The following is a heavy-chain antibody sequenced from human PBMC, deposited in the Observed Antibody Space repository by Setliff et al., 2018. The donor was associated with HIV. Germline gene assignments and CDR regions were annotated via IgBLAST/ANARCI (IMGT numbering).Heavy chain of an antibody. CDR2: IYHSGST. CDR1: GGSISSGYY. Sequence: SETLSLTCAVSGGSISSGYYWGWIRQPPGKGLEWIGSIYHSGSTYYNPSLSSRLTISVDTSKNQLSLTLTSLTTADTAVYYCARHRDPPGTSWIYYYYYMDLWGEGTTVTVS. J-gene: IGHJ6*03. CDR3: ARHRDPPGTSWIYYYYYMDL. V-gene: IGHV4-38-2*01. D-gene: IGHD6-13*01.